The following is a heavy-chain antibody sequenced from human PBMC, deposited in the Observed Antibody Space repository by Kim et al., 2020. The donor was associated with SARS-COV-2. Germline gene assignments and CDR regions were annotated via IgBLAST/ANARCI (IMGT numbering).Heavy chain of an antibody. Sequence: SETLSLTCAVYGGSFSGYYWSWIRQPPGKGLEWIGEINHSGSTNYNPSLKSRVTISVDTSKNQFSLKLSSVTAADTAVYYCVTYYYYYMDVWGKGTTVTVSS. J-gene: IGHJ6*03. CDR3: VTYYYYYMDV. CDR2: INHSGST. V-gene: IGHV4-34*01. CDR1: GGSFSGYY.